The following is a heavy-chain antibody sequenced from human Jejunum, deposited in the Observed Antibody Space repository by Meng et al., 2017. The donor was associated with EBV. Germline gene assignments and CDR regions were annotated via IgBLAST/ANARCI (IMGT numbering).Heavy chain of an antibody. Sequence: GRPRAEVNEPGDSVNVSCKSSGYTFTNYGVSWVRQAPGQGLEWMGWISAYNGNTDYAQKLQGRVTMTTDTPTSTAYMELRSLRSDDTAVYYCTILSHCDGGICYSYDYWGQGTLVTVSS. CDR1: GYTFTNYG. CDR2: ISAYNGNT. CDR3: TILSHCDGGICYSYDY. J-gene: IGHJ4*02. V-gene: IGHV1-18*01. D-gene: IGHD2-15*01.